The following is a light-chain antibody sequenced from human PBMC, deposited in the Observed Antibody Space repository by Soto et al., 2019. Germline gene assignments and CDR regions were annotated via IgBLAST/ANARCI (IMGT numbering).Light chain of an antibody. J-gene: IGLJ1*01. CDR2: GNS. Sequence: QSVLTQPPSVSVAPGQRVTISCTGSSSNIGAGYDVHWYQQLPGTAPKLLIYGNSNRPSGVPDRFSGSKSGTSASLAITGLQAEDEADYYCQSYASSLSAFYVFGTGTKLTVL. CDR1: SSNIGAGYD. CDR3: QSYASSLSAFYV. V-gene: IGLV1-40*01.